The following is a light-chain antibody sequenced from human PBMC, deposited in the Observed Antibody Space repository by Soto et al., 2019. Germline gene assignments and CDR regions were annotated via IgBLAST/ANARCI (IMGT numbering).Light chain of an antibody. CDR1: QSVNTN. CDR2: GAS. Sequence: EIVMTQSPATLYVSPGDSATLSCRASQSVNTNVAWYRQDPGQAPRLVIYGASTKAAGTPGRFTGSGSGTEFTLTISSLQPDDFATYYCQQYNSYPPTFGGGTKVDIK. CDR3: QQYNSYPPT. V-gene: IGKV3D-15*01. J-gene: IGKJ4*01.